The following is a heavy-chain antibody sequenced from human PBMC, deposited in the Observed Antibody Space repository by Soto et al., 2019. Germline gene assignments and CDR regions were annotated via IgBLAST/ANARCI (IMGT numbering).Heavy chain of an antibody. J-gene: IGHJ5*02. V-gene: IGHV4-30-4*01. D-gene: IGHD6-6*01. CDR1: GDSIGSGDFY. CDR2: IYKSGRT. Sequence: SETLSLTCAVSGDSIGSGDFYWTWIRQSPGKGLEYIGYIYKSGRTYYNPSLKSRPIISLDTSKSQFFLSLSSVTAADTAMYYCARSLSASSGWFDPWGQGTLVTVSS. CDR3: ARSLSASSGWFDP.